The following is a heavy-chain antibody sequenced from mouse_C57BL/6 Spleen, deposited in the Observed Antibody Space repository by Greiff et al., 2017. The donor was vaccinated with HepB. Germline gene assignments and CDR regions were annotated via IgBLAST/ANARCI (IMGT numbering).Heavy chain of an antibody. V-gene: IGHV1-69*01. CDR3: ASYYSNSAWFAY. CDR2: IDPSDSYT. D-gene: IGHD2-5*01. J-gene: IGHJ3*01. CDR1: GYTFTSYW. Sequence: QVQLKQPGAELVMPGASVKLSCKASGYTFTSYWMHWVKQRPGQGLEWIGEIDPSDSYTNYNQKFKGKSTLTVDKSSSTAYMQLSSLTSEDSAVYYCASYYSNSAWFAYWGQGTLVTVSA.